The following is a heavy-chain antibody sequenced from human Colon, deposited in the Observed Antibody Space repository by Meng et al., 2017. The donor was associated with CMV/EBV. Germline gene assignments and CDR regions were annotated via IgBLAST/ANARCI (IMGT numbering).Heavy chain of an antibody. CDR3: AREERGSGWSADY. D-gene: IGHD6-19*01. Sequence: GESLKISCVASGFTFTSYSMNWVRQAPGKGLEWVSYINYRGSTIYYADSVKGRFTISRDTAKNSLYLQMNSLRVEDTAVYYCAREERGSGWSADYWGQGTLVTVSS. CDR2: INYRGSTI. V-gene: IGHV3-48*04. J-gene: IGHJ4*02. CDR1: GFTFTSYS.